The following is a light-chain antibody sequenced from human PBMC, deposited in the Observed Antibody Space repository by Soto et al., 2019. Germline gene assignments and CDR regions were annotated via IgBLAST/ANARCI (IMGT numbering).Light chain of an antibody. V-gene: IGKV3-20*01. CDR3: QQFSSYPLT. CDR1: QSISGA. J-gene: IGKJ4*01. Sequence: EIVMTQSPATLSVSPGGRATLSCRASQSISGALAWYQQKPGQAPRLLIYGASSRATGIPDRFSGGGSGTDFTLTISRLEPEDFAVYYCQQFSSYPLTFGGGTKVDIK. CDR2: GAS.